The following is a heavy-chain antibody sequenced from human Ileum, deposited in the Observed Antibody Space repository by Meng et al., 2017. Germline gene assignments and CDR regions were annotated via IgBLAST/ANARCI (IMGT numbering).Heavy chain of an antibody. D-gene: IGHD3-16*01. J-gene: IGHJ4*02. CDR2: SNHSGST. CDR3: ERGGGRYGPDFDY. Sequence: QWVGGLVQTSETLSLAWAVYGGSFSCYYWSWIRQPPGKGLEWIGESNHSGSTHYNPCLKSRVTISVDTSKNQFSLKLSYVTAADTAVYYCERGGGRYGPDFDYWGQGTLVTVSS. CDR1: GGSFSCYY. V-gene: IGHV4-34*01.